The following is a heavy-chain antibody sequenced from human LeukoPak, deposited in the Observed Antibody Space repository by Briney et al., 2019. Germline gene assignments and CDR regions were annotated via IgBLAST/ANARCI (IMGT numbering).Heavy chain of an antibody. V-gene: IGHV1-2*02. J-gene: IGHJ4*02. Sequence: GASVKVSCKASGYTFTGYYMHWVRQAPGQGLEWMGWINPNSGGTNYAQKFQGRVTMTRDTSISTAYMELSRLRSDDTAVYYCARDPFFSIVGATYYFDYWGQGTLVTVSS. CDR3: ARDPFFSIVGATYYFDY. D-gene: IGHD1-26*01. CDR1: GYTFTGYY. CDR2: INPNSGGT.